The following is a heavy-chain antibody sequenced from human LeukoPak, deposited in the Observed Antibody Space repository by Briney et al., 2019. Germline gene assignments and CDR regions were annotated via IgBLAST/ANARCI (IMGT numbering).Heavy chain of an antibody. Sequence: KPSETLSLXCTVSGGSTSSYYWSWFRQPPGKGLEWIGYIYYSGSTNYNPSLHNRITISVDTSRTRVSLQLTSVTAADTAFYYCARGLTEFGGGDDAFDIWGQGTMVTVAS. CDR2: IYYSGST. V-gene: IGHV4-59*01. CDR1: GGSTSSYY. CDR3: ARGLTEFGGGDDAFDI. J-gene: IGHJ3*02. D-gene: IGHD3-10*01.